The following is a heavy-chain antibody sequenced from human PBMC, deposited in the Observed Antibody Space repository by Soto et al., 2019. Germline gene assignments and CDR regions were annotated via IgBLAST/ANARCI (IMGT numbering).Heavy chain of an antibody. J-gene: IGHJ4*02. V-gene: IGHV3-33*01. CDR3: ARDDCSGGSCYPDY. Sequence: QVQLVESGGGVAQPGRSLRLSCAASGFSFSTYGMHWVRQAPGKGLEWVAVIWYDGSNKYYADSVKGRFTISRDNSKNTLYLQMNSLRAEDTAVYYCARDDCSGGSCYPDYWGQGTLVIVSS. D-gene: IGHD2-15*01. CDR2: IWYDGSNK. CDR1: GFSFSTYG.